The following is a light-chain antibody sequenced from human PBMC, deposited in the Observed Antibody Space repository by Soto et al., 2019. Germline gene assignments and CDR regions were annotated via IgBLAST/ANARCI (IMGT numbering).Light chain of an antibody. CDR1: QSVSNNY. CDR3: QQRNIWPPVT. Sequence: EIVLTQSPGALSLTQGERATLSCRASQSVSNNYLAWYQQKPGQAPRLLIYGASNRATGIPDRFSGSGSGTDFTLTISRLEPEDSAIYYCQQRNIWPPVTFGHGTRLAI. J-gene: IGKJ5*01. CDR2: GAS. V-gene: IGKV3D-20*02.